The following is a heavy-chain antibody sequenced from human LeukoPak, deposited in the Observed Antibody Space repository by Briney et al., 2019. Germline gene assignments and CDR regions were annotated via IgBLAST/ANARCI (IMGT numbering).Heavy chain of an antibody. V-gene: IGHV3-11*04. D-gene: IGHD6-19*01. CDR1: GFTFSDYY. CDR3: ASEGVYSSGPTDY. Sequence: GGSLRLSCAASGFTFSDYYMSWIRQAPGKGLEWVSYISSSGSTIYYADSVKGRFTISRDNAKNSLYLRMNSLRAEDTAVYYCASEGVYSSGPTDYWGQGTLVTVSS. CDR2: ISSSGSTI. J-gene: IGHJ4*02.